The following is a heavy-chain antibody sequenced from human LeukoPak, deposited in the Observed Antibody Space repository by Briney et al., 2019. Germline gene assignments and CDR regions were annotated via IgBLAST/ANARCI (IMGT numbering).Heavy chain of an antibody. D-gene: IGHD2-15*01. J-gene: IGHJ5*02. V-gene: IGHV3-30-3*01. CDR1: GFTFSNSA. CDR3: ARGYCSGTTCYFGGDWFDP. CDR2: ISYDGGNK. Sequence: PGRSLRLSCAASGFTFSNSAMHWVRQAPGKGLEWVAVISYDGGNKYYADSVKGRFTISRDNSKNTLYLQMNSLRAEDTAVYYCARGYCSGTTCYFGGDWFDPWGQGTLVTVSS.